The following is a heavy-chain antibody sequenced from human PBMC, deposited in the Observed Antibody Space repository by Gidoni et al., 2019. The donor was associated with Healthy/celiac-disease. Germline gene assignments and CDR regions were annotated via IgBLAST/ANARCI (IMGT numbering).Heavy chain of an antibody. CDR2: IKQDGSEK. Sequence: EVQLVESGGGLVQPGGSLRLSCAAPRLTFSSYWMSWVRQAQGKGLEWVANIKQDGSEKYYVDSVKGRFTISRDNAKNSLYLQMNSLRAEDTAVYYCARVPTGTADYWGQGTLVTVSS. CDR1: RLTFSSYW. V-gene: IGHV3-7*03. CDR3: ARVPTGTADY. D-gene: IGHD2-8*02. J-gene: IGHJ4*02.